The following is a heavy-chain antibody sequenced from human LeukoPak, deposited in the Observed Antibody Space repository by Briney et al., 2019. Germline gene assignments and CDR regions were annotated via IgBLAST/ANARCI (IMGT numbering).Heavy chain of an antibody. CDR3: ARLQQLDYYYYYYMDV. D-gene: IGHD6-13*01. J-gene: IGHJ6*03. CDR2: INWNGGST. CDR1: GFTFSSYM. Sequence: PGESLRLSCAASGFTFSSYMMTWVRQAPGKGLEWVSGINWNGGSTGYADSVKGRFTISRDNAKNSLYLQMNSLRAEDTALYYCARLQQLDYYYYYYMDVWGKGTTVTVSS. V-gene: IGHV3-20*04.